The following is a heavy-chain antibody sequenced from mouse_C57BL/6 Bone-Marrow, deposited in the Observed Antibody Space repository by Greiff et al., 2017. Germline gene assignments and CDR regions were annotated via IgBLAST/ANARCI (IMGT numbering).Heavy chain of an antibody. V-gene: IGHV5-6*01. CDR2: ISSGGSYT. D-gene: IGHD2-1*01. Sequence: EVKLMESGGDLVKPGGSLKLSCAASGFTFSSYGMSWVRQTPDKRLEWVATISSGGSYTYYPDSVKGRFTISRDNAKNTLYLQMSSLKSEDTAMYYCARPYGIYWYFDVGGTGTTVTVSS. CDR3: ARPYGIYWYFDV. J-gene: IGHJ1*03. CDR1: GFTFSSYG.